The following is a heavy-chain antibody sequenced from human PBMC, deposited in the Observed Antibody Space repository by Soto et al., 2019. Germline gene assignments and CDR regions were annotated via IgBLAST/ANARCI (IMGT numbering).Heavy chain of an antibody. CDR2: IYHSGST. D-gene: IGHD3-22*01. CDR1: CGSISSGGYS. J-gene: IGHJ5*02. V-gene: IGHV4-30-2*01. CDR3: ARVMRQYYDSSGTIGFDP. Sequence: SETLSLTCAFSCGSISSGGYSWSWIRQPPGKGLEWIGYIYHSGSTYYNPSLKSRVTISVDRSKNQFSLKLSSVTAADTAVYYCARVMRQYYDSSGTIGFDPWGQGTLVTVSS.